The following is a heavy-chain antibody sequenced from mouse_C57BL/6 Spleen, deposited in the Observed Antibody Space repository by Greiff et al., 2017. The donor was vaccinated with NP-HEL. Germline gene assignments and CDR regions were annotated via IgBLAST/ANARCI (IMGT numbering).Heavy chain of an antibody. CDR2: IYPGDGDT. CDR1: GYAFSSYW. D-gene: IGHD4-1*01. J-gene: IGHJ4*01. Sequence: QVQLQQSGAELVKPGASVKISCKASGYAFSSYWMNWVKQRPGKGLEWMGQIYPGDGDTNYNGKFKGKATLTADKSSSTAYMQLSSLTSEDSAVYFCARRNWDDYYAMDYWGQGTSVTVSS. V-gene: IGHV1-80*01. CDR3: ARRNWDDYYAMDY.